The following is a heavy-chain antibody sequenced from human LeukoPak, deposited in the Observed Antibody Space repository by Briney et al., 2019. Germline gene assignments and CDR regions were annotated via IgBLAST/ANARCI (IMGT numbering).Heavy chain of an antibody. Sequence: SETLSLTCAVYGGSFSGYYWSWIRQPPGKGLEWIGEINHSGSTNYNPSLKSRVTISVDTSKNQFFLKLSSVTAADTAVYYCARGRYSYGFRYFDYWGQGTLVTVSS. D-gene: IGHD5-18*01. CDR2: INHSGST. CDR3: ARGRYSYGFRYFDY. J-gene: IGHJ4*02. CDR1: GGSFSGYY. V-gene: IGHV4-34*01.